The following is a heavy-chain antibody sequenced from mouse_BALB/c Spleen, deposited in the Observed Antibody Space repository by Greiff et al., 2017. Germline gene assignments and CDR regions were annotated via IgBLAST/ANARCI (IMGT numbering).Heavy chain of an antibody. J-gene: IGHJ4*01. V-gene: IGHV3-2*02. CDR3: ARGVVAIYYAMDY. CDR2: ISYSGST. Sequence: DVKLQESGPGLVKPSQSLSLTCTVTGYSITSDYAWNWIRQFPGNQLEWMGYISYSGSTSYNPSLKSRISITRDTSKNQFFLQLNSVTTEDTATYYCARGVVAIYYAMDYWGQGTSVTVSS. D-gene: IGHD1-1*01. CDR1: GYSITSDYA.